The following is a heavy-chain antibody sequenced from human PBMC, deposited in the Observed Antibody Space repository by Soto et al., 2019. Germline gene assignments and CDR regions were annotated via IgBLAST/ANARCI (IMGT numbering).Heavy chain of an antibody. J-gene: IGHJ6*02. CDR2: IYYSGST. D-gene: IGHD5-12*01. CDR3: ARIRGYSYMDYYYYYGMDV. V-gene: IGHV4-59*01. Sequence: PSETLSLTCTVSGGSISSYYWSWIRQPPGKGLEWIGYIYYSGSTNYNPSLKSRVTISVDTSKNQFSLKLSSVTAADTAVYYCARIRGYSYMDYYYYYGMDVWGQGTTVTAP. CDR1: GGSISSYY.